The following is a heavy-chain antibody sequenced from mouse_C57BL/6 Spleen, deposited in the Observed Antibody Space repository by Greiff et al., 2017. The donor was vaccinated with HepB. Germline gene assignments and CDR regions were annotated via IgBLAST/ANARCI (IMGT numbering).Heavy chain of an antibody. J-gene: IGHJ4*01. V-gene: IGHV5-9-1*02. CDR3: TRVGDYYAMDY. CDR2: ISSGGDYI. Sequence: SLEWVAYISSGGDYIYYADTVKGRFTISRDNARNTLYLQMSSLKSEDTAMYYCTRVGDYYAMDYWGQGTSVTVSS.